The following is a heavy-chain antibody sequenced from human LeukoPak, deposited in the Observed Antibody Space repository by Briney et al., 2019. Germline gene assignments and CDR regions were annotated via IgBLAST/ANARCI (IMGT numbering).Heavy chain of an antibody. J-gene: IGHJ4*02. V-gene: IGHV3-74*01. Sequence: PGGSLRLSCSASGFAFSTYWMHWVRQAPGKGLVWVSRINSDGRSTTYADSVKGRFTISRDNAKNTLYLQMNSLRAEDTAVYYCATSPLDSRYFFDYWGQGTLVTVSS. D-gene: IGHD6-13*01. CDR3: ATSPLDSRYFFDY. CDR1: GFAFSTYW. CDR2: INSDGRST.